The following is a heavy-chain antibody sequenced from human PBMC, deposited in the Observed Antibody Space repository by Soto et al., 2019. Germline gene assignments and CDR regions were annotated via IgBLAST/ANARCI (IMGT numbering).Heavy chain of an antibody. CDR3: ARDRAGDYYYYYGMDV. V-gene: IGHV1-8*01. D-gene: IGHD3-10*01. CDR1: GYTFTSYD. Sequence: ASVKVSCKASGYTFTSYDINWVRQATGQGLEWMGWMNPNSGNTGYAQKFQGRVTMTRNTSISTAYMELNSLRAEDTAVYYCARDRAGDYYYYYGMDVWGQGTTVTVSS. CDR2: MNPNSGNT. J-gene: IGHJ6*02.